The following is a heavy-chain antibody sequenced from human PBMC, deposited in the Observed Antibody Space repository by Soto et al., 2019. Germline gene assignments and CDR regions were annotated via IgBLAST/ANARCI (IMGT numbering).Heavy chain of an antibody. D-gene: IGHD6-13*01. CDR3: ARDKEQQLVPLYYSSGRDV. CDR1: GYTFTSYG. CDR2: ISAYNGNT. J-gene: IGHJ6*02. V-gene: IGHV1-18*01. Sequence: ASVKVSCEASGYTFTSYGISWVRQAPGQGLEWMGWISAYNGNTNYAQKLQGRVTMTTDTSTSTAYMELRSLRSDDTAVYYCARDKEQQLVPLYYSSGRDVWGQGTTVTVSS.